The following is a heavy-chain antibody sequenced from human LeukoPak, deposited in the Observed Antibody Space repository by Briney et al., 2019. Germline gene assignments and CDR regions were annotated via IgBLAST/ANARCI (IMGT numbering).Heavy chain of an antibody. D-gene: IGHD2-15*01. CDR2: IYSGGNT. CDR1: GFTVRSNY. V-gene: IGHV3-66*02. CDR3: ARGEDTTISQIFDY. J-gene: IGHJ4*02. Sequence: GGSLRLSCAASGFTVRSNYMSLVRQAPGRGLEWVSVIYSGGNTYYADSVKGRFTISRDNSKNTVYLQMNSLRTEDTAVYYCARGEDTTISQIFDYWGQGTLVTVSS.